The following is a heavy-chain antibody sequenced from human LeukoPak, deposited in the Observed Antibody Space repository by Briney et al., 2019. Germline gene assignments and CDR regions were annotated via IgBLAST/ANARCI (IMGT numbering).Heavy chain of an antibody. CDR1: GFTFSSYG. J-gene: IGHJ4*02. CDR3: AKDDSWAGDRYFDY. Sequence: PGGSLRLSCAASGFTFSSYGMHWVRQAPGKGLECGAVISYDGSNKYYADSVKGRFTISRDNSKNTLYLQMNSLRAEDTAVYYCAKDDSWAGDRYFDYWGQGTLVTVSS. V-gene: IGHV3-30*18. CDR2: ISYDGSNK. D-gene: IGHD3-22*01.